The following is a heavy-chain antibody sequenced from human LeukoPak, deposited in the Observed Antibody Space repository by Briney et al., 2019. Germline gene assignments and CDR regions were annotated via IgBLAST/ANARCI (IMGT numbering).Heavy chain of an antibody. CDR2: IKSKTDGGTT. CDR1: GFTFSNAW. D-gene: IGHD3-22*01. J-gene: IGHJ4*02. CDR3: TTDLGYYDSSGYNFDY. Sequence: KTGGSLRLSCAPSGFTFSNAWMSWVRQAPGKGLEWVGRIKSKTDGGTTDYAAPVKGRLTISRDDSKNTLYLQMNSLKTEDTAVYYCTTDLGYYDSSGYNFDYWGQGTLVTVSS. V-gene: IGHV3-15*01.